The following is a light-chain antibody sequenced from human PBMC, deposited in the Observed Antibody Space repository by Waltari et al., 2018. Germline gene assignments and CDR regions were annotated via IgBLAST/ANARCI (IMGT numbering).Light chain of an antibody. CDR1: SGSIASNY. CDR3: QSYDSSNVV. Sequence: NFMLTQPHSVSESPGKTVTISCTGSSGSIASNYVQWYQQRPGSAPTTVIYEDNQCPAGVPDRFSGSIDSSSNSASLTISGLKTEDEADYYCQSYDSSNVVFGGGTKLTVL. V-gene: IGLV6-57*02. J-gene: IGLJ2*01. CDR2: EDN.